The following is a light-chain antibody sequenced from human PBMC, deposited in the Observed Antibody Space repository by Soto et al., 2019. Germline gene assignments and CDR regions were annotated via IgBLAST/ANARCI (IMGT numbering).Light chain of an antibody. CDR2: DID. Sequence: QSVLTQQHSVSADPGQKVTISCSGSGYNIGNGIVAWYQQFPGTAPQRTIYDIDNRPSGIPDRFSGSKSGTAASLGITGPQTGDEDYYYCGAWYISLSDVLFGGGTKLTVL. J-gene: IGLJ2*01. CDR3: GAWYISLSDVL. V-gene: IGLV1-51*01. CDR1: GYNIGNGI.